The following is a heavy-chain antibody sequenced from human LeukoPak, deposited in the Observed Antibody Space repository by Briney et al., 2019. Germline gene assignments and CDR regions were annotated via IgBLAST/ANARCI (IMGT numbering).Heavy chain of an antibody. J-gene: IGHJ4*02. CDR3: AKGSWLSLKGNFDY. Sequence: TGGSLRLSCEASGFTFSPYAMSWVRQAPGKGLEWVAVIWNDGSNKYYADSVEGRFTISRDNSKNTLYLQMNSLRAEDTAVYYCAKGSWLSLKGNFDYWGQGTLVTVSS. V-gene: IGHV3-33*08. D-gene: IGHD3-22*01. CDR2: IWNDGSNK. CDR1: GFTFSPYA.